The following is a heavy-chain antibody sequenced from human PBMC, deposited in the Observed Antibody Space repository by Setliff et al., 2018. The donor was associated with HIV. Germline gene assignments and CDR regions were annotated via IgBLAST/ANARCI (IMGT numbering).Heavy chain of an antibody. CDR3: AKHLAELLWFGELFGY. J-gene: IGHJ4*02. CDR1: GFTFSSYA. CDR2: ISGSGGST. V-gene: IGHV3-23*01. Sequence: PGGSLRLSCAASGFTFSSYAMSWVRQAPGKGLEWVSAISGSGGSTYYADSVKGRLTISRDNSKNTLYLQMNSLRAEDTAVYYCAKHLAELLWFGELFGYWGQGTLVTVSS. D-gene: IGHD3-10*01.